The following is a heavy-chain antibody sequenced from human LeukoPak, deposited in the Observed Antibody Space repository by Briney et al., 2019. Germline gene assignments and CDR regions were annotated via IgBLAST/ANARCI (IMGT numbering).Heavy chain of an antibody. CDR3: ASMTTVGGPWYFDL. D-gene: IGHD4-23*01. CDR1: GGSISGSY. V-gene: IGHV4-59*01. CDR2: IYYSGST. J-gene: IGHJ2*01. Sequence: SETLSLTCTVSGGSISGSYWSWIRQPPGKRLEWIGYIYYSGSTNYNPSLKGRVTISVDTSKNQFSLKLTSVTAADTAVYYCASMTTVGGPWYFDLWGRGALVTVSS.